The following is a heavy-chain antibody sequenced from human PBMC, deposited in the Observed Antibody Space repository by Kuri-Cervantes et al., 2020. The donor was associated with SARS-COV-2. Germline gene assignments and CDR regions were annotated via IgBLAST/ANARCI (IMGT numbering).Heavy chain of an antibody. D-gene: IGHD6-13*01. CDR3: ARAPKRSSSWYAEGLHFDY. Sequence: SETLSLTCTVSGGSISSSSYYWGWIRQPPGKGLEWIGSIYYSGSTYYNPSLKSRVTISVDTSKNQFSLKLSSVTAADTAVYYCARAPKRSSSWYAEGLHFDYWGQGTLVTVSS. CDR1: GGSISSSSYY. V-gene: IGHV4-39*01. J-gene: IGHJ4*02. CDR2: IYYSGST.